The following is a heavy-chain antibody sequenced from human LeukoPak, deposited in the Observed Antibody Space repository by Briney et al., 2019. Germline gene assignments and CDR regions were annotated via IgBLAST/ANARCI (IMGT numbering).Heavy chain of an antibody. CDR1: GGSFSGYY. V-gene: IGHV4-34*01. Sequence: SETLSLTCAVYGGSFSGYYWRWIRQPPGKGLEWIGEINHSGSTNYNPSLKSRVTISVDTSKNQFSLKLSSVTAADTAVYYCARGAYNRLGSYYYDSSGPFSAWGQGTLVTVSS. J-gene: IGHJ5*02. CDR2: INHSGST. D-gene: IGHD3-22*01. CDR3: ARGAYNRLGSYYYDSSGPFSA.